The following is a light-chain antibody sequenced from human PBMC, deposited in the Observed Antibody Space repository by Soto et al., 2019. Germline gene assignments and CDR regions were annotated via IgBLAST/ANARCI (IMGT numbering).Light chain of an antibody. Sequence: EIVVTQSPGALSLSPGDRATLSCRASQSVSSSYLAWYQQKPGQAPRLLIYSASSRATGIPDRFSSSGSGTDFTLTISRLEPEDFAVYYCQQFDSSSYTFGQGTKMEIK. V-gene: IGKV3-20*01. CDR1: QSVSSSY. CDR3: QQFDSSSYT. CDR2: SAS. J-gene: IGKJ2*01.